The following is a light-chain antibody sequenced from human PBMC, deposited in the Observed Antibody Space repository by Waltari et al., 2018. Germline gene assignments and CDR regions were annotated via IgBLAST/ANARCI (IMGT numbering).Light chain of an antibody. J-gene: IGLJ2*01. CDR1: SSDVGGYNY. Sequence: QSALTQPHSVSGSPGQSVTISCTGTSSDVGGYNYVSSYQQHPGKAPKLMIYDVSKRPSGVPDRFSGSKSGNTASLTISGLQAEDEADYYCCSYAGSYTFHVVFGGGTKLTVL. V-gene: IGLV2-11*01. CDR3: CSYAGSYTFHVV. CDR2: DVS.